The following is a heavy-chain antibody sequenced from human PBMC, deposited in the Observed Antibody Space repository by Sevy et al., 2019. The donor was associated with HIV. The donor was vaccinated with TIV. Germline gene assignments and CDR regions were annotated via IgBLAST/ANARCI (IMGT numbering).Heavy chain of an antibody. J-gene: IGHJ1*01. CDR2: ISLDGGNK. Sequence: GGSLRLSCAASGFTVNAFSMHWVRQAPGKGLEWVATISLDGGNKHYADSVRGRFTISRDNSQNALFLQMNSLRPDDTALYYCALERLSSNVAEYFQNWGQGALVTVSS. CDR3: ALERLSSNVAEYFQN. V-gene: IGHV3-30-3*01. D-gene: IGHD1-1*01. CDR1: GFTVNAFS.